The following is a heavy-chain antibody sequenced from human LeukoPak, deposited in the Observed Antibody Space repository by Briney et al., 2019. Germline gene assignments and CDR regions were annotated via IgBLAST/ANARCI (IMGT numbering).Heavy chain of an antibody. CDR2: ISSSSSTI. D-gene: IGHD6-25*01. CDR1: GFTFSSYS. CDR3: ARDVAAVVGPPGY. V-gene: IGHV3-48*04. J-gene: IGHJ4*02. Sequence: GGSLRLSCVASGFTFSSYSMNWVRQAPGKGLEWVSYISSSSSTIYYADSVKGRFTISRDNAKNSLYLQMNSLRAEDTAVYYCARDVAAVVGPPGYWGQGTLVTVSS.